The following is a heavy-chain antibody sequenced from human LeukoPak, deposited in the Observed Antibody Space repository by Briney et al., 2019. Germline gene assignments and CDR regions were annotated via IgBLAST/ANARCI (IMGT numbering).Heavy chain of an antibody. V-gene: IGHV3-30*02. CDR1: GFTFSSYG. J-gene: IGHJ4*02. Sequence: TGGSLRLSCAASGFTFSSYGMHWVRQAPGKGLEWVAFIRYDGSNKHYADSVKGRFTISRDNSKNTLYLQMNSLRAEDTAVYYCAKGRGYSSSWPRSDYWGQGTLVTVSS. D-gene: IGHD6-13*01. CDR3: AKGRGYSSSWPRSDY. CDR2: IRYDGSNK.